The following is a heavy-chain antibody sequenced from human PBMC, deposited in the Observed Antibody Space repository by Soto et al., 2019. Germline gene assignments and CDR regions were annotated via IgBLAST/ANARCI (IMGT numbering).Heavy chain of an antibody. CDR2: IKSKTDGGTT. D-gene: IGHD6-13*01. CDR1: GFTFNAAW. CDR3: TTGLAAPGTHY. J-gene: IGHJ4*02. V-gene: IGHV3-15*01. Sequence: VLLVESGGNLVKPGGSLRLSCAASGFTFNAAWMSWVRQAPGKGLEWVGRIKSKTDGGTTDFAAPVKGRFTISRDDSKGTVYLQMDSLKIEDTGVYYCTTGLAAPGTHYWGQGTLVTDSS.